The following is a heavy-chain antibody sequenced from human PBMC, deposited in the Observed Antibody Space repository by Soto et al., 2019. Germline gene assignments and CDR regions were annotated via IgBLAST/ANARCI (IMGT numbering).Heavy chain of an antibody. CDR2: ISGGSGQT. J-gene: IGHJ4*02. CDR3: TRDQGYQLIYF. CDR1: GYIFTNYA. V-gene: IGHV1-3*01. D-gene: IGHD3-10*01. Sequence: WASVKVSCKASGYIFTNYAIHWVRQAPGQRPEWIGWISGGSGQTKYSQQFQGRVTITRDTSASTSYMEMTSLRSEDTAVYYCTRDQGYQLIYFWGQGTLVTVSS.